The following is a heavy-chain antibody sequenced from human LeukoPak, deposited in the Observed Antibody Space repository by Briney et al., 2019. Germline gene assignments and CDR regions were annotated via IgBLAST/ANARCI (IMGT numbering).Heavy chain of an antibody. CDR2: IHYSGNT. Sequence: SETLSLTCTVSGGSLSSGDYNWSWIRQPPGKGLEWIGYIHYSGNTYYNPSLKSRVTISVDPSKNQFSLMLTSVTTADTAMYYCAIPGGSADAFDIWGQGTMVTVSS. CDR1: GGSLSSGDYN. V-gene: IGHV4-30-4*01. D-gene: IGHD6-25*01. J-gene: IGHJ3*02. CDR3: AIPGGSADAFDI.